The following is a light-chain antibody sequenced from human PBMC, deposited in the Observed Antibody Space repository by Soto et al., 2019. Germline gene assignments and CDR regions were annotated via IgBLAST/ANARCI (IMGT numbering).Light chain of an antibody. CDR3: QTWGTGIPWV. V-gene: IGLV4-69*01. CDR2: LNSDGSH. J-gene: IGLJ3*02. Sequence: QTVVTQSPSASASLGASVKLTCTLSSGHSSYAIAWHQQQPEKGPRYLMKLNSDGSHSKGDGIPDRFSGSSSGAERYLTISSLQSEEEADYYCQTWGTGIPWVFGGGTKLTVL. CDR1: SGHSSYA.